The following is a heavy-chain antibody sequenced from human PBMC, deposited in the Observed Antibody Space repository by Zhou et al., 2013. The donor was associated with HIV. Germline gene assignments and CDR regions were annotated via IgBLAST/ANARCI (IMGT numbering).Heavy chain of an antibody. CDR1: GGTFNNYA. CDR3: AREGPYYYGSGTNERMMGGMDV. J-gene: IGHJ6*02. CDR2: ISAYNGNT. V-gene: IGHV1-18*01. D-gene: IGHD3-10*01. Sequence: QVQLVQSGSEVKKPGSSVKVSCRASGGTFNNYAISWVRQAPGQGLEWMGWISAYNGNTNYAQKLQGRVTMTTDTSTSTAYMELRSLRSDDTAVYYCAREGPYYYGSGTNERMMGGMDVWGQGTTVTVSS.